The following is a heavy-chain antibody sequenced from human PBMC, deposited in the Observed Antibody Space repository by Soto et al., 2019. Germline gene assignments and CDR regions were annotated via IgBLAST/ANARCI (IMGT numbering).Heavy chain of an antibody. D-gene: IGHD3-22*01. J-gene: IGHJ5*02. CDR2: ISDSGSSI. CDR3: ARDTAFINSGFFDA. V-gene: IGHV3-11*01. CDR1: GFTFSDYY. Sequence: PGGSLRLSCAASGFTFSDYYMNWIRQAPGKGLEWVSYISDSGSSIFYADSVKGRFTTSRDSARKSLYLHMNSLRVEDTAVYYCARDTAFINSGFFDAWGQGTLVTVSS.